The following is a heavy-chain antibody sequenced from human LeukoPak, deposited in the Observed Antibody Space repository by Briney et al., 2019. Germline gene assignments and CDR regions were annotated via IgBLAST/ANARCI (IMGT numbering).Heavy chain of an antibody. CDR3: ARRGTWFDP. V-gene: IGHV4-4*09. J-gene: IGHJ5*02. CDR1: GGAFNSFF. D-gene: IGHD3-10*01. Sequence: SETLSLTCTVSGGAFNSFFWSWVRQPPGKGLEWIGYIYTSGNTYYSPSLKSRVTISLDTSKNQLSLRLISVTAADTAVYYCARRGTWFDPWGQGTLVTVSS. CDR2: IYTSGNT.